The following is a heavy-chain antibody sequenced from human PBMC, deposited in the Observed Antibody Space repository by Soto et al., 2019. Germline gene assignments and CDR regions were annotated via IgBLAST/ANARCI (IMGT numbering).Heavy chain of an antibody. CDR1: GFTFSSYA. Sequence: GGSLRLSCAASGFTFSSYAMSWVRQAPGKGLEWVSAISGSGGSTYYADSVKGRFTISRDNSKKTRYLQMNSLRAEDTAVYYCAKARVTGSTTPLDYWGQGTLVTVSS. D-gene: IGHD1-7*01. CDR3: AKARVTGSTTPLDY. J-gene: IGHJ4*02. CDR2: ISGSGGST. V-gene: IGHV3-23*01.